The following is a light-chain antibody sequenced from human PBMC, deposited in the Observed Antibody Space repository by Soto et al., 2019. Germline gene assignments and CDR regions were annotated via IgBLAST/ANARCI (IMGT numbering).Light chain of an antibody. J-gene: IGKJ2*01. CDR3: HQYDDVPYT. CDR2: DAS. CDR1: QNIRQS. Sequence: DIQMTQSPSSLSASVGDRVTGTCQMRQNIRQSVSWYNGSPGTAPKLLITDASHLEPGVPSRFSGRGDGTHFTLTITSLQPEDSGRVSCHQYDDVPYTGGQGTSLQI. V-gene: IGKV1-33*01.